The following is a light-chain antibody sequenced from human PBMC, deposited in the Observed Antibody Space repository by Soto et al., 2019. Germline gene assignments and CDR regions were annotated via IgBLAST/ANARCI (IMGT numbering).Light chain of an antibody. V-gene: IGKV3-15*01. J-gene: IGKJ1*01. CDR2: DAS. CDR1: QSISSN. Sequence: EIVMTQSPATLSVSPGERATLSCRASQSISSNLSWYQQKPGQAPKLLIYDASTWATGIPSRFSGSGSGTEFTLTISSLQPDDFATYYCQQYNSWTFGQGTKVDIK. CDR3: QQYNSWT.